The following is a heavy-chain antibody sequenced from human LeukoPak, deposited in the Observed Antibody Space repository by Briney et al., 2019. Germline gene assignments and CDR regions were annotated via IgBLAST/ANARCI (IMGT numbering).Heavy chain of an antibody. CDR2: IKHAGSEK. D-gene: IGHD3-22*01. CDR3: ARDYFDSSGFYYVYFDF. Sequence: PGGSLRLSCAASGFTYGNYWMTWVRQTPGKGLEWVANIKHAGSEKYYVDSVKGRFTISRDNAKNSLYLQMNSLRAEDTAVYYCARDYFDSSGFYYVYFDFWGQGTLVTVSS. V-gene: IGHV3-7*01. J-gene: IGHJ4*02. CDR1: GFTYGNYW.